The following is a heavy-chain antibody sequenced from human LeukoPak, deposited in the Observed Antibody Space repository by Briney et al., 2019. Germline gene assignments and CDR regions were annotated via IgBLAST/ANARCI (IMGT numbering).Heavy chain of an antibody. CDR1: GITFSNYY. CDR3: ATDDYRGLGY. V-gene: IGHV3-74*01. CDR2: IIQEGSVT. Sequence: PGGSLRLSCVTPGITFSNYYMHWVRQVPGEGLVWVSHIIQEGSVTSYADSVKGRFTISRDNAKNTVYLQLNNLRAEDTAVYYCATDDYRGLGYWGQGTLVTVSS. D-gene: IGHD3-16*01. J-gene: IGHJ4*02.